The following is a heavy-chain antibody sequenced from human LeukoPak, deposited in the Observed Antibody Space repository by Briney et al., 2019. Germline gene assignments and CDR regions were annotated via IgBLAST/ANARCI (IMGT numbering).Heavy chain of an antibody. D-gene: IGHD4-17*01. J-gene: IGHJ4*02. V-gene: IGHV4-34*01. CDR1: GGSFSGYY. CDR2: INHSGST. Sequence: PSETLSLTCAVYGGSFSGYYWSWIRQPPGKGLEWIGEINHSGSTNYNPSLKSRVTISVDTSKNQFSLKLSSVTAADTAVHYCARGFSYGDYEVLYFDYWGQGTLVTVSS. CDR3: ARGFSYGDYEVLYFDY.